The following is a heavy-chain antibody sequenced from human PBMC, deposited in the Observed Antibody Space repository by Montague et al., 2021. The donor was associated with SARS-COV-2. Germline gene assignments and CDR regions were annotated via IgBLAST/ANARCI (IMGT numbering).Heavy chain of an antibody. CDR3: ARVGEASWNNVGGMDV. CDR1: GYTFTNYW. CDR2: IYPGDSDS. D-gene: IGHD1/OR15-1a*01. J-gene: IGHJ6*02. Sequence: QSGAEVKKPGESLQISCKGSGYTFTNYWIGWVRQMPGKGLEWMGIIYPGDSDSRYSPSFQGQISISADKSINTAYLQWSRLKASDTAMYYCARVGEASWNNVGGMDVWGQGTTVTVSS. V-gene: IGHV5-51*01.